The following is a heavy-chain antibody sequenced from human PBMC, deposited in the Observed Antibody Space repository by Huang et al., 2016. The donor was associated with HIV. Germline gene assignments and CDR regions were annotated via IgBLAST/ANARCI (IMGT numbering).Heavy chain of an antibody. V-gene: IGHV4-34*01. CDR2: INHSGRT. Sequence: QVQLHQWGAGLLKPSETLSLTCAVYGGSFSGPNWTWIRQTPGTGLEWIGEINHSGRTNTSPSLKRRVTISLDTSKNQFSLRLRSVTAADTAVYYCARGRGDARGFLGLDFWGQGTLVTVSS. D-gene: IGHD3-16*01. CDR3: ARGRGDARGFLGLDF. J-gene: IGHJ4*02. CDR1: GGSFSGPN.